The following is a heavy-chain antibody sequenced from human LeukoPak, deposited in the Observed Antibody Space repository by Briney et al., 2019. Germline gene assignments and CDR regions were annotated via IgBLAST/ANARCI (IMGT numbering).Heavy chain of an antibody. CDR3: ARGGPHNWFDP. V-gene: IGHV4-34*01. CDR2: INHSGST. Sequence: PSETLSLTCAVYGGSFSGYYWSWIRQPPGKGLEWIGEINHSGSTNYNPSLKSRVTISVDTSKNQFSLKLSSVTAADTAVYYCARGGPHNWFDPWGQGILVTVSS. J-gene: IGHJ5*02. CDR1: GGSFSGYY.